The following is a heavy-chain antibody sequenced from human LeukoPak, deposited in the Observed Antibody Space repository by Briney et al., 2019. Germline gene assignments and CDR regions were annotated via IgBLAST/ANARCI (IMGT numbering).Heavy chain of an antibody. CDR3: AGDPFSGSNFNWFDP. V-gene: IGHV3-21*01. J-gene: IGHJ5*02. CDR1: GFTFSSYS. Sequence: GGSLRLSCAASGFTFSSYSMNWVRQAPGKGLEWVSSISSSSSYIYYADSVKGRFTISRDNAKNSLYLQMNSLRAEDTAVYYCAGDPFSGSNFNWFDPWGQGTLVTVSS. CDR2: ISSSSSYI. D-gene: IGHD3-10*01.